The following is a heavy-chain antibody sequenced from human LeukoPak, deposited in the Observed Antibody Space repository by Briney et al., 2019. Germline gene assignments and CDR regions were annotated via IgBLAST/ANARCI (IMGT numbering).Heavy chain of an antibody. CDR1: GYTFTSHY. CDR3: ARSRSFSGYGAFGP. D-gene: IGHD5-12*01. Sequence: ASVKVSCKASGYTFTSHYLHWVRQAPGQGLEWMGWINPTSGGTYYLQKFQGRVVMTRDTSTGTVYMELNSLTSGDTALYSCARSRSFSGYGAFGPWGQGTLVTVSS. CDR2: INPTSGGT. J-gene: IGHJ5*02. V-gene: IGHV1-2*02.